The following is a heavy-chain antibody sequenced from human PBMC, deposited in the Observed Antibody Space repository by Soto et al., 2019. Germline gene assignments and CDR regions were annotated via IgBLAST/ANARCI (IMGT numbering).Heavy chain of an antibody. V-gene: IGHV1-2*04. Sequence: ASVKVSCKASGYTFTGYYMHWVRQAPGQGLEWMGWINPNSGGTNYAQKFQGWVTMTRDTSISTAYMELSRLRSDDTAVYYCAREGNYDILNVQYEGNWFDPWCQGTLVSRS. D-gene: IGHD3-9*01. J-gene: IGHJ5*02. CDR2: INPNSGGT. CDR1: GYTFTGYY. CDR3: AREGNYDILNVQYEGNWFDP.